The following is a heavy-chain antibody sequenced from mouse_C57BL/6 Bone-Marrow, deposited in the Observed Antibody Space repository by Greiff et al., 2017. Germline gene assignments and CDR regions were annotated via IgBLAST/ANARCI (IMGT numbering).Heavy chain of an antibody. V-gene: IGHV5-2*01. CDR3: ARLSTASDWYFDV. D-gene: IGHD1-2*01. CDR1: EYEFPSHD. CDR2: INSDGGST. Sequence: EVHLVESGGGLVQPGESLKLSCESNEYEFPSHDMSWVRKTPEKRLELVAAINSDGGSTYYPNTMERRFIISRDNTKKTEYLQMSSLRSEDTALYYCARLSTASDWYFDVWGTGTTVTVSS. J-gene: IGHJ1*03.